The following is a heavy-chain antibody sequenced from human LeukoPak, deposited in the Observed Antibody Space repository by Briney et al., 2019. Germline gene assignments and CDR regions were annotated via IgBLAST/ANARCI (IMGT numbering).Heavy chain of an antibody. Sequence: GRSLRLSCAASGFTFSSYTMHWVRQAPGKGLEWVAVISYDGSNKYYADSVKGRFTISRDNSKNTLYLQMNSLRTEDTAVYYCARDAGRWLQLGYFDYWGQGTLVTASS. CDR3: ARDAGRWLQLGYFDY. D-gene: IGHD5-24*01. V-gene: IGHV3-30-3*01. CDR2: ISYDGSNK. J-gene: IGHJ4*02. CDR1: GFTFSSYT.